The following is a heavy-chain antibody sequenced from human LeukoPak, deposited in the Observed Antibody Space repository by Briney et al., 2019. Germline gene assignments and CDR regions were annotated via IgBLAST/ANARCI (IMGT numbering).Heavy chain of an antibody. V-gene: IGHV4-30-2*01. CDR1: GGSISSGGYS. CDR2: IYHSGST. Sequence: PSQTLSLTCTVSGGSISSGGYSWSWLRQPPGRRLEWIGYIYHSGSTHYNPSLKSRLTISVDRSKNQFSLKLSSVTAADTAVYYCARYSGYDYDLGWFDPWGQGTLVTVSS. D-gene: IGHD5-12*01. CDR3: ARYSGYDYDLGWFDP. J-gene: IGHJ5*02.